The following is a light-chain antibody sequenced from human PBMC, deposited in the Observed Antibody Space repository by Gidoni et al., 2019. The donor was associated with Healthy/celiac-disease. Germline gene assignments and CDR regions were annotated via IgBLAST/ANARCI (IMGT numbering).Light chain of an antibody. CDR3: QQSYSTPLT. CDR1: QSISSY. V-gene: IGKV1-39*01. Sequence: DIQMTQSPSSLSASVGDRVTITGRASQSISSYLNWYQPKPGKAPTLLIYAASSLQSGVPSKFSGSGSGTDFTLTISSLQPEDFATYYCQQSYSTPLTFGGGTKVEIK. J-gene: IGKJ4*01. CDR2: AAS.